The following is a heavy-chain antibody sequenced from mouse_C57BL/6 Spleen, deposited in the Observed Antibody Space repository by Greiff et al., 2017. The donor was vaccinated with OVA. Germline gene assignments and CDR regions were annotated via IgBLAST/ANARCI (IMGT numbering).Heavy chain of an antibody. CDR1: GYTFTDYD. Sequence: QVPLQQSGAELVRPGASVTLSCKASGYTFTDYDMHWVKQTPVHGLEWIGAIDPAPGGTAYNQKFKGKAILTADKSSSTAYLELRRLTSEDASVYYGTRRLLQAMDYWGQGTSVTVSS. CDR2: IDPAPGGT. CDR3: TRRLLQAMDY. D-gene: IGHD1-1*01. J-gene: IGHJ4*01. V-gene: IGHV1-15*01.